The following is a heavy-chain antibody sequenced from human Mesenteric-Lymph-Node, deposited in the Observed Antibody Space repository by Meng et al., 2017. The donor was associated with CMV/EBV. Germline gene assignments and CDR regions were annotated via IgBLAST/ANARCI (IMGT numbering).Heavy chain of an antibody. CDR3: ARTYGSGSYYLDY. D-gene: IGHD3-10*01. CDR2: INHSGST. J-gene: IGHJ4*02. V-gene: IGHV4-34*01. Sequence: RSFSGYYWISVRPPPGKGLEWIGEINHSGSTNCTPSLKTRVTISVDTSKNQFSLKLSAVTAADTAVYYCARTYGSGSYYLDYWGQGTLVTVSS. CDR1: RSFSGYY.